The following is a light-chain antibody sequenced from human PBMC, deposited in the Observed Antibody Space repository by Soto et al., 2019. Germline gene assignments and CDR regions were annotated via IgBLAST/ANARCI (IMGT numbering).Light chain of an antibody. J-gene: IGLJ3*02. V-gene: IGLV1-47*01. CDR1: SSNIGSNY. Sequence: QSVLTQPPSASGTPGQRVTISCSGSSSNIGSNYVYWYQQLPGTAPKLLIYRNNQRPSGVPDRFSGSKSGTSASLAISGLGAGGGVFYYCEAGEDSRRGPWVSGGGTKLPAL. CDR2: RNN. CDR3: EAGEDSRRGPWV.